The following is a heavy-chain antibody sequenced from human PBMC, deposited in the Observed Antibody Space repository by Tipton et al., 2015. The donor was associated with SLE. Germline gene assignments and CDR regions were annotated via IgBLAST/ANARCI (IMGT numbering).Heavy chain of an antibody. CDR2: IYYSGST. D-gene: IGHD4-23*01. Sequence: TLSLTCTVSSGSLSNYYWSWIRQPPGKGLEWIGHIYYSGSTNNNPALKSRVTISIETSKNHFSLRLSAVTAADTAVYYCAGDRGGNSSVYFDYWGQGTLVTVSS. CDR3: AGDRGGNSSVYFDY. CDR1: SGSLSNYY. V-gene: IGHV4-59*12. J-gene: IGHJ4*02.